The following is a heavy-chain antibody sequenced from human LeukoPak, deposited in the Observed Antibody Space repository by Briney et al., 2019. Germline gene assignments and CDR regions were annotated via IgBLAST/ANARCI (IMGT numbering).Heavy chain of an antibody. CDR1: GHTFTSYG. CDR3: ARDDHGDYESL. D-gene: IGHD4-17*01. Sequence: ASVKVSCKASGHTFTSYGISWVRQAHGQGLEWMGWISAYNGNTNYAQKLQGRVTMTTDTSTSTAYMELRSLRSDDTAVYYCARDDHGDYESLWGQGTLVTVSS. J-gene: IGHJ4*02. V-gene: IGHV1-18*01. CDR2: ISAYNGNT.